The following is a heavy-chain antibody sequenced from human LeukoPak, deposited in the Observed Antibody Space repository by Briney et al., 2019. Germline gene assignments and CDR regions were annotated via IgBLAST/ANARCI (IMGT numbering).Heavy chain of an antibody. J-gene: IGHJ4*02. CDR1: GFTFSSYA. CDR3: AKSKGSITMVRGVPPAFDY. V-gene: IGHV3-23*01. Sequence: GGSLRLSRAASGFTFSSYAMSLVRQAPGHRLEWVSAIRGSGGSTYYADSVKGRFTISRDNSKNTLYLQMNSLRAEDTAVYYCAKSKGSITMVRGVPPAFDYWGQGTLVTVSS. CDR2: IRGSGGST. D-gene: IGHD3-10*01.